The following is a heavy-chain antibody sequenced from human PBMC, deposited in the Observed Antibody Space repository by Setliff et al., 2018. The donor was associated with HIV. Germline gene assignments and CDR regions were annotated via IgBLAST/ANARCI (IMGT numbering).Heavy chain of an antibody. V-gene: IGHV4-30-2*01. J-gene: IGHJ6*02. CDR1: GGSISSGGYS. CDR3: ARTFGDLKHYNYHYTIDV. D-gene: IGHD3-10*01. CDR2: IYHSGST. Sequence: SETLSLTCAVSGGSISSGGYSWYWIRQPPGKGLEWIGYIYHSGSTSYNPSLRSRVTISLDTSKNRFSLKLNSVTAADTAVYYCARTFGDLKHYNYHYTIDVWGQGTTVTVSS.